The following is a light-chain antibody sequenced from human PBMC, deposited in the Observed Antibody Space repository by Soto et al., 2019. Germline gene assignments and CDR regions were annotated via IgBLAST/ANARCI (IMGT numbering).Light chain of an antibody. V-gene: IGLV2-14*01. CDR1: SSDVGGYNY. CDR2: DVS. Sequence: QSVLTQPASVSGSPGQSITISCTGTSSDVGGYNYVSWYQQHPGKAPKLMIYDVSNRPSGVSNRFSGSKSGNTASLTISGLQAEDEADYXCSSYTSSSTGVFGTGTKVTVL. CDR3: SSYTSSSTGV. J-gene: IGLJ1*01.